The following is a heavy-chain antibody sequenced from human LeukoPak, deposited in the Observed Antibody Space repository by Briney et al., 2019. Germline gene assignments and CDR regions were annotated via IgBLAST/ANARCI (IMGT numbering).Heavy chain of an antibody. V-gene: IGHV4-34*01. J-gene: IGHJ4*02. CDR3: ARGNRQLAYYGSGSRLPYDS. Sequence: SETLSLTCDVSGGSFTGYYWTWIRQPPGKGLEWIGEVNHFGSISYNPSLKGRATISADTSKNQLSLKLSSVSAADTAVYYCARGNRQLAYYGSGSRLPYDSWGQGTLVIVSS. D-gene: IGHD3-10*01. CDR2: VNHFGSI. CDR1: GGSFTGYY.